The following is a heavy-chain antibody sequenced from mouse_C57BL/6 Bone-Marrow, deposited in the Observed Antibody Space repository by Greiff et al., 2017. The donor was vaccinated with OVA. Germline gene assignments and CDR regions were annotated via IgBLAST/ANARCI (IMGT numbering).Heavy chain of an antibody. Sequence: EVMLVESEGGLVQPGSSMKLSCTASGFTFSDYYMAWVRQVPEKGLEWVANINYDGSSTYYLDSLKSRFIISRDNAKNILYLQMSSLKSEDTATYYCARRGDYGYYFDYWGQGTTLTVSS. D-gene: IGHD1-1*01. CDR3: ARRGDYGYYFDY. CDR2: INYDGSST. CDR1: GFTFSDYY. V-gene: IGHV5-16*02. J-gene: IGHJ2*01.